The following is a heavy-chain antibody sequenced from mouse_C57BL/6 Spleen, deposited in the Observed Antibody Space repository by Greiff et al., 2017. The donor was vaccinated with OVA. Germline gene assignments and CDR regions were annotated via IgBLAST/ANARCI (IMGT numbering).Heavy chain of an antibody. D-gene: IGHD1-2*01. CDR2: INPSTGGT. Sequence: EVQLQQSGPELVKPGASVKISCKASGYSFTGYYMNWVKQSPEKSLEWIGEINPSTGGTTYNQKFKAKATLTVDKSSSTAYMQLKSLTSEDSAVYYCARDEEGLRLFAYWGQGTLVTVSA. V-gene: IGHV1-42*01. CDR3: ARDEEGLRLFAY. J-gene: IGHJ3*01. CDR1: GYSFTGYY.